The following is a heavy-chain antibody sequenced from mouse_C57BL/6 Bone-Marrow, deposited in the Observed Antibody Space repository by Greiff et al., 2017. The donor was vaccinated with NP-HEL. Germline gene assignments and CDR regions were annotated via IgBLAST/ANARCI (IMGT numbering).Heavy chain of an antibody. V-gene: IGHV1-55*01. Sequence: VQLQQSGAELVKPGASVKMSCKASGYTFTGYWITWVKQRPGQGLEWIGDIYPGSGSPNYNEKFKSKATLTVDTSTSTAYMQLSSLTSEDSAVYYCAREFPPDYGNPFDYWGQGTTLTVSS. CDR1: GYTFTGYW. CDR3: AREFPPDYGNPFDY. J-gene: IGHJ2*01. CDR2: IYPGSGSP. D-gene: IGHD2-1*01.